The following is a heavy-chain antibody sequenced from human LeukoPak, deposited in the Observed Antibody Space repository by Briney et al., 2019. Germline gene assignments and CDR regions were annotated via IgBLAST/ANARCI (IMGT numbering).Heavy chain of an antibody. Sequence: GESLKISCKGSGYSFTSYWIGWVRQMPGKGLEWMGIIYPGDSDTRYSPSFQGQVTISADKSISTAYLQWSSLKASDTAMYYCAREGPATVVSNWFDPWGQGALVTVSS. D-gene: IGHD4-23*01. CDR2: IYPGDSDT. CDR1: GYSFTSYW. CDR3: AREGPATVVSNWFDP. V-gene: IGHV5-51*01. J-gene: IGHJ5*02.